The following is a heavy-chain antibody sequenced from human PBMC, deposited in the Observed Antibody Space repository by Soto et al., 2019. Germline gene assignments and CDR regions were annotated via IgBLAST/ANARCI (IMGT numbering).Heavy chain of an antibody. CDR1: GFTFSSYA. D-gene: IGHD5-12*01. CDR3: AKVGGRVATIRDY. Sequence: EVQLLESGGGLVQPGGSLRLSCAASGFTFSSYAMSWVRQAPGKGLEWVSAISGSGGSTYYADSVKSRFTISRDNSKNTRYLQMNSLRAEDTAVYYGAKVGGRVATIRDYWGQGTLVTVSS. V-gene: IGHV3-23*01. CDR2: ISGSGGST. J-gene: IGHJ4*02.